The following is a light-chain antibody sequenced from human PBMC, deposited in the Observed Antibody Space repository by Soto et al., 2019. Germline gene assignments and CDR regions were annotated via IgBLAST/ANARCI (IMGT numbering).Light chain of an antibody. J-gene: IGKJ5*01. V-gene: IGKV3-20*01. Sequence: EIVLTQSPGTLSLSPGERATLSCRASQSVSSSYLAWYQQKPGQAPRLLIYGASGRATGIPDRFSGSGSGTDFTLTISRLEPEDFAVPYCQQYGSSPPVTFDQGTRLEIK. CDR2: GAS. CDR1: QSVSSSY. CDR3: QQYGSSPPVT.